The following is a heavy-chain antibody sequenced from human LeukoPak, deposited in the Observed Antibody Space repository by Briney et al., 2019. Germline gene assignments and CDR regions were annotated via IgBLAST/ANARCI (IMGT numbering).Heavy chain of an antibody. D-gene: IGHD3-10*01. Sequence: SVKVSCKASGGTFSSYAISWVRQAPGQGLEWMGGIIPIFGTANYAQKFQGRVTITADESTSTAYMELSSLRSEDTAVYYCARAESPHYYGSGSYLDPWGQGALVTVSS. J-gene: IGHJ5*02. CDR2: IIPIFGTA. CDR1: GGTFSSYA. V-gene: IGHV1-69*13. CDR3: ARAESPHYYGSGSYLDP.